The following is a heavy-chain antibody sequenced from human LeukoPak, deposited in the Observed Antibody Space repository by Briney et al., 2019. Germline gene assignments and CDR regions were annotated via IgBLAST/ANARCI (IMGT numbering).Heavy chain of an antibody. Sequence: GGSLRLSCAASGFTFSNAWMSWVRQAPGKGLEWVGRIKSKTDGGTTDYAAPVKGRFTISRDDSKNTLYLQLNSLKTEDTAVYYCTTDRRVGATPGYWGQGTLVTVSS. CDR3: TTDRRVGATPGY. D-gene: IGHD1-26*01. J-gene: IGHJ4*02. V-gene: IGHV3-15*01. CDR1: GFTFSNAW. CDR2: IKSKTDGGTT.